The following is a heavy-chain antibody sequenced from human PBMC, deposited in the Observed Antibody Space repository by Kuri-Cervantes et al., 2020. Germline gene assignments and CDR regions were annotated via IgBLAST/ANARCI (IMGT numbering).Heavy chain of an antibody. CDR3: ARGAARDLDY. Sequence: SVKVSCKASGGTLNSYAISWVRQAPGQGLEWMGGIIPILGTTKYAQKFEGRVTTTTDESRTTAYMEVTSLRSEDTALYYCARGAARDLDYWGQGTLVTVSS. CDR2: IIPILGTT. CDR1: GGTLNSYA. J-gene: IGHJ4*02. D-gene: IGHD6-6*01. V-gene: IGHV1-69*05.